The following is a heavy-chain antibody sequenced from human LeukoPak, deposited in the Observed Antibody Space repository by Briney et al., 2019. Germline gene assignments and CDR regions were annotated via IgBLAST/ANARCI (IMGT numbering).Heavy chain of an antibody. CDR1: GGSISSSSYY. CDR2: IYYSGST. J-gene: IGHJ5*02. CDR3: ASTIAVAGTRGWFDP. Sequence: SETLSLTCTVSGGSISSSSYYWGWIRQPPGKGLEWIGSIYYSGSTYYNPSLKGRVTISVDTSKNQFSLKLSSVTAADTAVYYCASTIAVAGTRGWFDPWGQGILVTVSS. D-gene: IGHD6-19*01. V-gene: IGHV4-39*01.